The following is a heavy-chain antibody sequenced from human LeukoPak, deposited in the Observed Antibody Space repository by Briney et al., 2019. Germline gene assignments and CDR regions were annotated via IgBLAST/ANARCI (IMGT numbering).Heavy chain of an antibody. Sequence: SETLSLTCTVSGGSISNNNYYWGWIRQPPGKGLEWIGNIYYTGSTYYDPSLKSRVTISVDTSKNQFSLRLSSVTAADTAVYYCARHRGDYYDSSGSFDYWGQGTLVTVSS. J-gene: IGHJ4*02. V-gene: IGHV4-39*01. D-gene: IGHD3-22*01. CDR2: IYYTGST. CDR1: GGSISNNNYY. CDR3: ARHRGDYYDSSGSFDY.